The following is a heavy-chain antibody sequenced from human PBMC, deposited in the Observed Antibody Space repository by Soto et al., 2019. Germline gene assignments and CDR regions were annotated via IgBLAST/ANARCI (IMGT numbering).Heavy chain of an antibody. CDR2: MNVDTGGT. J-gene: IGHJ4*02. D-gene: IGHD1-1*01. Sequence: ASVKVSCKASGYRFTTFYIHWVRQAPGQGLEWMGRMNVDTGGTTYAQKFQGRVTMTRDTSISTAYMEVTNVKSDDTAMYYCARKGTGHPSDSWGQGTLVTVSS. V-gene: IGHV1-2*06. CDR1: GYRFTTFY. CDR3: ARKGTGHPSDS.